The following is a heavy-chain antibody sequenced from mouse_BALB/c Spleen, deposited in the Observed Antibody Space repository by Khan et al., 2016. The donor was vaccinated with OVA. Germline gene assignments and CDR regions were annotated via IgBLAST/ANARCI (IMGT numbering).Heavy chain of an antibody. CDR2: ICSDGST. V-gene: IGHV2-6*02. J-gene: IGHJ4*01. CDR1: GFSLTSYG. Sequence: QVQLKQSGPGLVAPSQSLSITCTVSGFSLTSYGVHWVRQPPGKGLEWLVVICSDGSTNYNSVLKSRLSISKDNSKSQVFLKMNSLQTDDTAIYYCARWFDGYSSLYAMDYWGQGTSVTVSS. D-gene: IGHD2-3*01. CDR3: ARWFDGYSSLYAMDY.